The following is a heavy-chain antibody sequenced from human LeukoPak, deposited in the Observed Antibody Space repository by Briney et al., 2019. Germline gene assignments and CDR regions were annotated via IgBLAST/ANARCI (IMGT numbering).Heavy chain of an antibody. CDR2: IKQDGSEK. V-gene: IGHV3-7*01. Sequence: GGSLRLSCAASGFTFSSYWTSWVRQAPGKGLEWVANIKQDGSEKYYVDSVKGRFTISRDNAKNSLYLQMNSLRAEDTAVYYCAREEELFFPYGMDVWGQGTTVTVSS. J-gene: IGHJ6*02. D-gene: IGHD3-10*01. CDR3: AREEELFFPYGMDV. CDR1: GFTFSSYW.